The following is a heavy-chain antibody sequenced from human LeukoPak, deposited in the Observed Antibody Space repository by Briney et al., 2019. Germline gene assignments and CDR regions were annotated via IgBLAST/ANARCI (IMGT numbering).Heavy chain of an antibody. CDR1: GYSFTSYW. D-gene: IGHD3-22*01. J-gene: IGHJ4*02. V-gene: IGHV5-51*01. CDR2: IYPGDSDT. Sequence: GESLKISCKGPGYSFTSYWIACVRQMPGKGPEWMGIIYPGDSDTRYSPSFQGQVTISVDKSISTAYLQWSSLKASDTAMYYCARLSGYTHLYYFDYWGQGTLVTVSS. CDR3: ARLSGYTHLYYFDY.